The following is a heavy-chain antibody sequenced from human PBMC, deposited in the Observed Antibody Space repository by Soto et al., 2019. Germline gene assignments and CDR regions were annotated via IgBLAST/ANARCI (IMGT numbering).Heavy chain of an antibody. CDR3: TGEVASGY. V-gene: IGHV3-30*03. CDR2: ISRDGGTK. J-gene: IGHJ4*02. D-gene: IGHD2-8*02. CDR1: GFTVSSFG. Sequence: LRLSCAVSGFTVSSFGMHWVRQAPGKGLEWVAVISRDGGTKFYADSVKGRFTISKDNSRNTLFLEMNSLRGDDMAIYYCTGEVASGYWGQGTLVTVSS.